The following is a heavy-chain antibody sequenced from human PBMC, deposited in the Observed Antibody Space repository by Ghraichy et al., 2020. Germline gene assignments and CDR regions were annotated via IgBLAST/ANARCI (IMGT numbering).Heavy chain of an antibody. CDR2: ISWNSGSI. J-gene: IGHJ3*02. D-gene: IGHD6-13*01. CDR1: GFTFDDYA. V-gene: IGHV3-9*01. Sequence: SLNISCAASGFTFDDYAMHWVRQAPGKGLEWVSGISWNSGSIGYADSVKGRFTISRDNAKNSLYLQMNSLRAEDTALYYCAKAQSSSWQPNDAFDIWGQGTMVTVSS. CDR3: AKAQSSSWQPNDAFDI.